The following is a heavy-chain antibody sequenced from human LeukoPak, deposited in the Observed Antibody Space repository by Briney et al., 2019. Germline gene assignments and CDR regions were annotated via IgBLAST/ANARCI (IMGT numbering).Heavy chain of an antibody. D-gene: IGHD1-26*01. J-gene: IGHJ3*02. V-gene: IGHV3-30*01. Sequence: GRSLRLSCAASGFTFRNFAIHWVRQAPAKGLEWVAVISSHGSDKYYGDSVKGRFTISRDNSKNTLSLQMNSLRAEDTAVYYCARAGGIVGAYSAFDIWGQGTMVTVSS. CDR2: ISSHGSDK. CDR3: ARAGGIVGAYSAFDI. CDR1: GFTFRNFA.